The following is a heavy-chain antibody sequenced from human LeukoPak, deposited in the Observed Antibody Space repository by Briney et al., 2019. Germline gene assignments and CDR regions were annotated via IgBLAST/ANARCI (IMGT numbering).Heavy chain of an antibody. CDR1: GGSISSYY. J-gene: IGHJ4*02. Sequence: SETLSLTCTVSGGSISSYYWSWIRQPPGKGLEWIGYIYYSGRTNYNPSLKSRVTISVDTSKNQFSLKLSSVTAADTAVYYCARGGSSSWYFDYWGQGTLVTVSS. V-gene: IGHV4-59*01. D-gene: IGHD6-13*01. CDR3: ARGGSSSWYFDY. CDR2: IYYSGRT.